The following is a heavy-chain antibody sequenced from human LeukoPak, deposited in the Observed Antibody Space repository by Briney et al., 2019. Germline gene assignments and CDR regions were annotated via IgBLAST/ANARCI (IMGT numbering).Heavy chain of an antibody. Sequence: ASVKVSCKASGYTFTGYYMHWVRQAPGQGREWMGWINPNSGGTNYAQKFQGRVTMTRDTSISTAYMELSRLRSDDTAVYYCASYYYDSSGFDYWGQGTLVTVSS. D-gene: IGHD3-22*01. CDR3: ASYYYDSSGFDY. CDR2: INPNSGGT. V-gene: IGHV1-2*02. J-gene: IGHJ4*02. CDR1: GYTFTGYY.